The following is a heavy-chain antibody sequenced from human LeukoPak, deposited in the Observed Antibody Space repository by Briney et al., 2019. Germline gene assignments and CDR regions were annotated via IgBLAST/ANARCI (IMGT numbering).Heavy chain of an antibody. D-gene: IGHD2-15*01. V-gene: IGHV4-31*03. J-gene: IGHJ6*02. Sequence: SQTLSLNCTVSGGSISSGGYYWSWIRQHPGKGLEWIGYIYYSGSTYYNPSLKSRVTISVDTSKNQFSLKLSSVTAADTAVYYCARDLVVVVAATGNYYYYGMDVWGQGTTVTVSS. CDR3: ARDLVVVVAATGNYYYYGMDV. CDR2: IYYSGST. CDR1: GGSISSGGYY.